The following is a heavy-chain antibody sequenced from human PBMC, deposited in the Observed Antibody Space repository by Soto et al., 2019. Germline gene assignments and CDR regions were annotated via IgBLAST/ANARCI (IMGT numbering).Heavy chain of an antibody. CDR3: ARNPPGDSSGWLDNWYFDL. CDR1: GGTFSSYA. D-gene: IGHD6-19*01. CDR2: IIPIFGTA. V-gene: IGHV1-69*13. Sequence: ASVKVSCKASGGTFSSYAISWVRQAPGQGLEWMGGIIPIFGTANYAQKFQGRVTITADESTSTAYMELSSLRSEDTAVYYCARNPPGDSSGWLDNWYFDLWGRGTLVTAPQ. J-gene: IGHJ2*01.